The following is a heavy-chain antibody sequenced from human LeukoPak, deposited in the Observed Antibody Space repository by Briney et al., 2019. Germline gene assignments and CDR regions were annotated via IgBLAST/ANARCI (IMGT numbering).Heavy chain of an antibody. CDR2: ISAYNGNT. Sequence: ASVKVSCKASGGTFSSYVINLVRQAPGQGLEWMGWISAYNGNTNYAQKLQGRVTMTTDTSTDTAYMELSSLRSEDTAVYYCATGAVIVDRGFDYWGQGTLVTVSS. CDR1: GGTFSSYV. J-gene: IGHJ4*02. V-gene: IGHV1-18*01. D-gene: IGHD3-22*01. CDR3: ATGAVIVDRGFDY.